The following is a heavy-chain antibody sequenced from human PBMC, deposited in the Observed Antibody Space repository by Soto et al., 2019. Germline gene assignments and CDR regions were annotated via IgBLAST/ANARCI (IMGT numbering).Heavy chain of an antibody. J-gene: IGHJ4*02. CDR3: AKRAWGTYYFDY. CDR2: ISGSGDST. D-gene: IGHD3-16*01. Sequence: EVQLLESGGGLVQPGGSLRLSCAASGFTFSSYAMSWVRQAPGKGLEWVSAISGSGDSTFYADSVKGRFTISRDNSKNTLYLQMNSLRAEDAAVYYCAKRAWGTYYFDYWGQGTLVTVSS. V-gene: IGHV3-23*01. CDR1: GFTFSSYA.